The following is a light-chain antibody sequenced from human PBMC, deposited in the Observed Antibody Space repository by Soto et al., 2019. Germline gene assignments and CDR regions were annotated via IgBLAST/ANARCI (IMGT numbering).Light chain of an antibody. CDR1: SSNIGSNY. V-gene: IGLV1-51*01. CDR2: DNN. CDR3: GTWDSSLSAVV. Sequence: QSVLTQPPSVSAAPGQKVTISCSGSSSNIGSNYVSWYQQLPGTAPKLLIYDNNKRPSGIPDRFSGSKSGTSATLGITGLQTGDEADYYCGTWDSSLSAVVFGGRTKVTVL. J-gene: IGLJ2*01.